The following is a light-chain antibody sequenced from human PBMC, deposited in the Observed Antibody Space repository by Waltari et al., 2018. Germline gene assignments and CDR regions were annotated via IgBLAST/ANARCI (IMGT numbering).Light chain of an antibody. CDR3: CSYAGSNSWV. Sequence: QSALTPPRQVSGSPRQPVTISYTGPINLTGASHSVPWYQHHPGKAPKLMIYDVSKRPSGVPDRFSGSKSGNTASLTITGLQAEDEADYYCCSYAGSNSWVFGGGTKLTVL. CDR1: INLTGASHS. CDR2: DVS. J-gene: IGLJ3*02. V-gene: IGLV2-11*01.